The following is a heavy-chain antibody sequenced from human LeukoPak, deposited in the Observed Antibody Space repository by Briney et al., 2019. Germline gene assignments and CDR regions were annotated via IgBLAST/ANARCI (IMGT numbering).Heavy chain of an antibody. CDR2: FYHSGTS. D-gene: IGHD3-16*02. V-gene: IGHV4-38-2*02. J-gene: IGHJ4*02. Sequence: SETLSLTCIVSGYSISSSNYWGWIRQPPGKGLEWIGSFYHSGTSYYNPSLKSRVTISVDTSKNQFSLKLNSVTAADTATYYCVVLPGYWGQGTLVTVSS. CDR1: GYSISSSNY. CDR3: VVLPGY.